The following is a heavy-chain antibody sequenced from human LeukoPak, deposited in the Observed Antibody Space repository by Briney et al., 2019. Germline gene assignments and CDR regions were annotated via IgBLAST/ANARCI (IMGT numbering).Heavy chain of an antibody. J-gene: IGHJ5*02. CDR1: GGSFSGYY. Sequence: SETLSLSCAVYGGSFSGYYWSWIRQPPGKGLEWIGEINHSGSTNYNPSLKSRVTISVDTSKNQFSLKLSSVTAADTAVYYCARQRPSGYSSSWYSGWFDPWGQGTLVTVSS. CDR3: ARQRPSGYSSSWYSGWFDP. CDR2: INHSGST. D-gene: IGHD6-13*01. V-gene: IGHV4-34*01.